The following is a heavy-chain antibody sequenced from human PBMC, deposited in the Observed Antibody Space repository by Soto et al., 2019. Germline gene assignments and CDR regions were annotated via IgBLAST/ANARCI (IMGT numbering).Heavy chain of an antibody. D-gene: IGHD5-18*01. CDR3: ARDRFGAMGTY. Sequence: GGSLRLSCAASGFTFSSYGMHWVRQAPGKGLEWVAVIWYDGSNKYYADSVKGRFTISRDNSKNTLYLQMNSLRAEDTAVYYCARDRFGAMGTYWGQGTLVTVSS. J-gene: IGHJ4*02. CDR2: IWYDGSNK. V-gene: IGHV3-33*01. CDR1: GFTFSSYG.